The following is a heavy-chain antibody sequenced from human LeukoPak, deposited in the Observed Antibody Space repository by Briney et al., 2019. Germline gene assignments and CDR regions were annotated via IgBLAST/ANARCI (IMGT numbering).Heavy chain of an antibody. D-gene: IGHD2-15*01. Sequence: PGGSLRLSCAASGFTFSSYSMNWVRQAPGKGLEWVSYISSSGSTIYYADSVKGRFTISRDNAKNSLYLQMNSLRAEDTAVYYCARDTTLGYCSGGSCLGPPDCWGQGTLVTVSS. CDR3: ARDTTLGYCSGGSCLGPPDC. J-gene: IGHJ4*02. CDR1: GFTFSSYS. CDR2: ISSSGSTI. V-gene: IGHV3-48*04.